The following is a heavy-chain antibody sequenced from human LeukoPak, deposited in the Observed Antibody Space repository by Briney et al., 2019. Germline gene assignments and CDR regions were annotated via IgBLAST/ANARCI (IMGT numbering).Heavy chain of an antibody. J-gene: IGHJ4*02. V-gene: IGHV4-59*08. D-gene: IGHD3-22*01. CDR1: GASISNYY. CDR2: IYYSGTT. CDR3: ASEGVEGYYYSSDYSVY. Sequence: SETLSLTCTVSGASISNYYWSWIRQSPGKGLEWIGYIYYSGTTNYNPSLKSRVTISVDTSKNQFSLKLSSVTAADTAVYYCASEGVEGYYYSSDYSVYWGQGTLVTGSS.